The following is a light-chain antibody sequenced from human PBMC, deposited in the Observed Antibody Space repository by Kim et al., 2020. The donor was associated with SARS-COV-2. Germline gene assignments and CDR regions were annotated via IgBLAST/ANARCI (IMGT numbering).Light chain of an antibody. CDR2: SAS. Sequence: ASGGDRITIACRASQDIDNSLSWFQQRPGKVPQRLIYSASTLQSGVPSRFSGGGSGAEFTLTITSLQPEDFATYYCLQYNNFPWTFGHGTKVDIK. J-gene: IGKJ1*01. CDR1: QDIDNS. V-gene: IGKV1-17*03. CDR3: LQYNNFPWT.